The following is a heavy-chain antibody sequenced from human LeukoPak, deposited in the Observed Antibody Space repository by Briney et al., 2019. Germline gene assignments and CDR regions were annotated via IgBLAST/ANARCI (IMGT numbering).Heavy chain of an antibody. J-gene: IGHJ6*02. CDR1: GGSFSVYY. D-gene: IGHD6-19*01. CDR2: IIHSGST. V-gene: IGHV4-34*01. Sequence: SETLSLTCAVCGGSFSVYYWSWIRQPPGKGLEWIGEIIHSGSTNYNPSLKSRVTISLDTSKNQFSLKLSSVTAADTAVYYCARGVAVAGPTYYGMDVWGQGTTVTVSS. CDR3: ARGVAVAGPTYYGMDV.